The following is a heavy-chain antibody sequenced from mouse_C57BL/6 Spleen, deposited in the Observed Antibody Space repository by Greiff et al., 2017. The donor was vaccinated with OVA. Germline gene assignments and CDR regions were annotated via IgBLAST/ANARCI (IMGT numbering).Heavy chain of an antibody. Sequence: QVQLQQPGAELVKPGASVKMSCKASGYTFTSYWITWVKQRPGQGLEWIGDIYPGSGSTNYNEKFKSKATLTVDTSSSTAYMQLSSLTSEDSAVYYCARRGQLRLRDWFAYWGQGTLVTVSA. J-gene: IGHJ3*01. CDR3: ARRGQLRLRDWFAY. D-gene: IGHD3-2*02. CDR2: IYPGSGST. CDR1: GYTFTSYW. V-gene: IGHV1-55*01.